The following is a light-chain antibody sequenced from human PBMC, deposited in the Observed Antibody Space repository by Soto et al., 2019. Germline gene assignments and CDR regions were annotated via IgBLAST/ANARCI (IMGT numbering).Light chain of an antibody. CDR2: EVS. Sequence: QSVLTQPASVSGSPGQSIAISCTGTSSDVGGYNHVSWYQQHPGKAPKLIISEVSDRPSGVSNRFSGSKSGNTASLTISGLQAEDEADYFCSSYTTTNTLWVFGGGTKLTVL. CDR1: SSDVGGYNH. CDR3: SSYTTTNTLWV. J-gene: IGLJ3*02. V-gene: IGLV2-14*01.